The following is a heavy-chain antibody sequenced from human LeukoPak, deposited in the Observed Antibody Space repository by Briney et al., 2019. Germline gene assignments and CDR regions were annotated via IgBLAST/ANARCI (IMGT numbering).Heavy chain of an antibody. J-gene: IGHJ4*02. Sequence: GGSLRLSCVASGFTFENYAMHWVRQAPGKGLEWVANIKQDGSEKYYVDSVKGRLTISRDNAKNSLYLQMNSLRAEDTAVYYCTREPRYYFDYWGQGTLVTVSS. CDR1: GFTFENYA. CDR3: TREPRYYFDY. V-gene: IGHV3-7*01. CDR2: IKQDGSEK.